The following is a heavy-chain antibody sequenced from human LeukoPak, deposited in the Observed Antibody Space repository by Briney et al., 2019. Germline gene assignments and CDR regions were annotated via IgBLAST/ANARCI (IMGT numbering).Heavy chain of an antibody. CDR1: GGSISSSSYY. CDR2: IYYSGST. CDR3: ARDKAAVAGILNWFDP. D-gene: IGHD6-19*01. J-gene: IGHJ5*02. V-gene: IGHV4-39*07. Sequence: SETLSLTCTVSGGSISSSSYYWGWIRQPPGKGLEWIGSIYYSGSTYYNPSLKSRVTISVDTSKNQFSLKLSSVTAADTAVYYCARDKAAVAGILNWFDPWGQGTLVTVSS.